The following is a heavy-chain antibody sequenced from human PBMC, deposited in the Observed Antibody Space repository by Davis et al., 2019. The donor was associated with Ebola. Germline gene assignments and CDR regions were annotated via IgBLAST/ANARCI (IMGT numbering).Heavy chain of an antibody. CDR1: GASISSYY. Sequence: MPSDPLSPTCPLPGASISSYYWRWIPQPPRKGLPWFGYISYSRRTNYNPTPKSRVTISVDTSKNQFSLKLSSVTAADTAVYYCATIEDTDMAGAFDVWGQGTMVTVSA. J-gene: IGHJ3*01. D-gene: IGHD5-18*01. CDR3: ATIEDTDMAGAFDV. CDR2: ISYSRRT. V-gene: IGHV4-59*08.